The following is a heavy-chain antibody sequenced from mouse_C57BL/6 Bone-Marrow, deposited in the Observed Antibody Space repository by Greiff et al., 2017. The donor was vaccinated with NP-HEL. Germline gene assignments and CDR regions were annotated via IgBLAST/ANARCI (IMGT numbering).Heavy chain of an antibody. CDR1: GYTFTSYW. V-gene: IGHV1-69*01. D-gene: IGHD3-3*01. CDR3: AREEGTVSWFAY. CDR2: IDPSDSYT. Sequence: QVQLQQPGAELVMPGASVKLSCKASGYTFTSYWMHWVKQRPGQGLEWIGEIDPSDSYTNYNQKFKGKSTLTVDKSSSTAYMQLSSLTSEDSAVYSCAREEGTVSWFAYWGQGTLVTVSA. J-gene: IGHJ3*01.